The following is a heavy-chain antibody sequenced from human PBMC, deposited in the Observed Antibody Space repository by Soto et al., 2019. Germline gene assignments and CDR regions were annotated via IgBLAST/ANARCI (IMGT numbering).Heavy chain of an antibody. CDR1: GFTFSSYG. J-gene: IGHJ5*02. Sequence: ESGGGVVQPGRSLRLSCAASGFTFSSYGMHWVRQAPGKGLEWVAVIWYDGSNKYYADSVKGRFTISRDNSKNTLYLQMNSLRAEDTAVYYCAREHLLAGNNWFDPWGQGTLVTVSS. CDR2: IWYDGSNK. D-gene: IGHD6-19*01. CDR3: AREHLLAGNNWFDP. V-gene: IGHV3-33*01.